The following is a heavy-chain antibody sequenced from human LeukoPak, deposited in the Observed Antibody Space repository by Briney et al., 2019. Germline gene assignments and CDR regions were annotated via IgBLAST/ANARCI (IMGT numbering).Heavy chain of an antibody. Sequence: GGSLRLSCAVSGITLSNYGMSWVRQAPGKGLEWVSVIYSGGSTYYADSVKGRFTISRHNSKNTLYFQMNSLRAEDTAVYYCARGRYSGSPNYYYYGMDVWGQGTTVTVSS. CDR1: GITLSNYG. D-gene: IGHD1-26*01. J-gene: IGHJ6*02. V-gene: IGHV3-53*04. CDR3: ARGRYSGSPNYYYYGMDV. CDR2: IYSGGST.